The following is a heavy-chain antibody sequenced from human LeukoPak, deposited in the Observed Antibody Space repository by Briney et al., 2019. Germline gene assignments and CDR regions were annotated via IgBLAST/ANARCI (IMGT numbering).Heavy chain of an antibody. J-gene: IGHJ5*02. CDR2: INAGNGNT. Sequence: ASVKVSCKASGYTFTSCAMHWVRQAPGQRLEWMGWINAGNGNTKYSQKFQGRVTITRDTSASTAYMELSSLRSEDTAVYYCARDSITIFGVPLYWFDPWGQGTLVTVSS. CDR3: ARDSITIFGVPLYWFDP. CDR1: GYTFTSCA. V-gene: IGHV1-3*01. D-gene: IGHD3-3*01.